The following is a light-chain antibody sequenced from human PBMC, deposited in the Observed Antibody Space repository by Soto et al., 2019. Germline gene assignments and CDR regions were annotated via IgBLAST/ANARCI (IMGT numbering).Light chain of an antibody. CDR2: ENT. Sequence: QSVLTQPPSLSGVPGQRVTIFCTGNNSNIGVGYDVHWYQQLPGTAPRLLIYENTNRPSGVPDRFSASKSGTSASLDISGLQAEDEAEYFCQSYDSAVSAVVFGGGTKVTVL. CDR1: NSNIGVGYD. V-gene: IGLV1-40*01. CDR3: QSYDSAVSAVV. J-gene: IGLJ2*01.